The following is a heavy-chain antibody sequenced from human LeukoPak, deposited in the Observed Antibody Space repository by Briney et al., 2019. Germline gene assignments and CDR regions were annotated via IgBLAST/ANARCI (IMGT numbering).Heavy chain of an antibody. CDR3: ARTYCSGGSCYSAGDY. CDR2: INPNSGGT. D-gene: IGHD2-15*01. V-gene: IGHV1-2*02. J-gene: IGHJ4*02. Sequence: ASVKVSCKASGYTFTGYYMHWVRQAPGQGLEWMGWINPNSGGTNYAQKLQGRVTMTRDTSISTAYMELSRLRSDDTAVYYCARTYCSGGSCYSAGDYWGQGTLVTVSS. CDR1: GYTFTGYY.